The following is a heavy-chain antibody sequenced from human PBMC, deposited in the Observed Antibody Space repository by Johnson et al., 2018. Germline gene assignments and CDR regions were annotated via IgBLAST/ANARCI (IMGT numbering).Heavy chain of an antibody. CDR2: IRAKGFGGTT. V-gene: IGHV3-49*03. D-gene: IGHD3-16*01. CDR3: SRESRGLGDPQRMHAFDI. J-gene: IGHJ3*02. CDR1: GFTFGDYA. Sequence: VQLVQSGGGLLQPGRSLRLSCTASGFTFGDYALSWFRQAPGKGLEWVSFIRAKGFGGTTEYAASVKGRFTILRDDSKSIAYLQMNSLKSEDTAVYYCSRESRGLGDPQRMHAFDIWGQGTRVTISS.